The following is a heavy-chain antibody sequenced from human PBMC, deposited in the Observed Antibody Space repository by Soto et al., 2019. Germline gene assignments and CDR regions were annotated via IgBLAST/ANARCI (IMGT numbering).Heavy chain of an antibody. D-gene: IGHD7-27*01. V-gene: IGHV3-30-3*01. J-gene: IGHJ4*02. CDR1: GCPFSSYA. CDR2: ISNDGGNK. CDR3: ARVWGADPNFDC. Sequence: GRTLRLSCAASGCPFSSYALHWVRLAPGRDLEWVAAISNDGGNKFYADSVKGRFSISRDTCKKTLYLQMNSLRAADTAVYYCARVWGADPNFDCWGQGNLVTVS.